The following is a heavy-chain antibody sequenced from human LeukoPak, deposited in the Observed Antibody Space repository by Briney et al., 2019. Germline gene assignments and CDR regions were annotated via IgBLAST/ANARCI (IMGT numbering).Heavy chain of an antibody. Sequence: PSQTLSLTCTVSGGSVSSGSYYWSWIRQPPGKGLEWIGYIYYSGSTNYNPSLKSRVTISVDTSKNQFSLKLSSVTAADTAVYYCAGKSVFETHAIDYWGQGTLVTVSS. CDR3: AGKSVFETHAIDY. CDR1: GGSVSSGSYY. J-gene: IGHJ4*02. V-gene: IGHV4-61*01. CDR2: IYYSGST.